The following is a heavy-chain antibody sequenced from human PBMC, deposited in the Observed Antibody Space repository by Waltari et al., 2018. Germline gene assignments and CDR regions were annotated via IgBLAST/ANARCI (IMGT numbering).Heavy chain of an antibody. D-gene: IGHD3-22*01. CDR2: AVPSLGKT. V-gene: IGHV1-69*08. CDR1: GGRFNYYI. Sequence: QVQLVQSGAEMKKPGSSVRISCTGSGGRFNYYILSWVRQAPGQGLEWMGRAVPSLGKTKSAPKFQGRLTMTADESTPTGYMELARLTAEDTAIYYCVRDEGQSEVFDTWGQGTLVTVSS. CDR3: VRDEGQSEVFDT. J-gene: IGHJ5*02.